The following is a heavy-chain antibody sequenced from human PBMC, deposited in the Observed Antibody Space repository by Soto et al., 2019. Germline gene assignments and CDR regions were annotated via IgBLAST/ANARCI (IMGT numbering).Heavy chain of an antibody. V-gene: IGHV4-59*01. CDR2: VYYSGGA. CDR3: TRDGDGRMTTNPYYYYGMDV. CDR1: GGSISGYY. J-gene: IGHJ6*02. D-gene: IGHD2-21*02. Sequence: SETLSLTCTVSGGSISGYYWSWIRQPPGKGLEWIGNVYYSGGAKYNPSVKRRVPITVDTSKNQFSLNLSTVTAADTAVYYCTRDGDGRMTTNPYYYYGMDVWGPGITVTVSS.